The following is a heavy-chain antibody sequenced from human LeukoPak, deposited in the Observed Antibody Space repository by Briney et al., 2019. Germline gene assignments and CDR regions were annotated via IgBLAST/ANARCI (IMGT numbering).Heavy chain of an antibody. D-gene: IGHD6-6*01. CDR3: ARGSIAARLVDY. J-gene: IGHJ4*02. CDR2: INPNSGGT. Sequence: ASVRVSCKASGYTFTGYYMHWVRQAPGQGLEWMGRINPNSGGTSYAQKFQGRVTMTRDTSISTAYMELSRLRSDDTAVYYCARGSIAARLVDYWGQGTLVTVSS. CDR1: GYTFTGYY. V-gene: IGHV1-2*06.